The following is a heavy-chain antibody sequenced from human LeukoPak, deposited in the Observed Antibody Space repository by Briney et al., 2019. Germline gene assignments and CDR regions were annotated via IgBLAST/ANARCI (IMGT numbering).Heavy chain of an antibody. CDR2: ISYDGSNK. D-gene: IGHD6-6*01. V-gene: IGHV3-30-3*02. CDR1: GFTFSSYA. J-gene: IGHJ4*02. CDR3: AKPSIAATGY. Sequence: GGSLRLSCAASGFTFSSYAMHWVRQAPGKGLEWVAAISYDGSNKYYADSVKGRFTISRDNSKNTLYLQMNSLRAEDTAVYYCAKPSIAATGYWGQGTLVTVSS.